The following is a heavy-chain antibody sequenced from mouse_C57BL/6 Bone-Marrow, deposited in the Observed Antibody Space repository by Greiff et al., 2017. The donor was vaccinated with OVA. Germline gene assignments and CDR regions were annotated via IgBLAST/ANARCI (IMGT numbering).Heavy chain of an antibody. Sequence: LVESGPELVKPGASVKISCKASGYAFSSSWMNWVKQRPGKGLEWIGRIYPGDGDTNYNGKFKGKATLTADKSSSTAYMQLSSLTSEDSAVYFCAYYSNYVDYFDYWGQGTTLTVSS. CDR2: IYPGDGDT. D-gene: IGHD2-5*01. CDR1: GYAFSSSW. V-gene: IGHV1-82*01. CDR3: AYYSNYVDYFDY. J-gene: IGHJ2*01.